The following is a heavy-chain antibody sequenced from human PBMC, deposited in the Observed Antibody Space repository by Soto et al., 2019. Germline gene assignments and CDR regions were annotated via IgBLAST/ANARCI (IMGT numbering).Heavy chain of an antibody. CDR3: ARMSALDI. CDR1: GGSISSYY. J-gene: IGHJ3*02. Sequence: PSETLSLTCTVSGGSISSYYWSWIRQPPGKGLEWIGYIYYSGSTNYNPSLKSRVTISVDTSKNQFSLKLSSVTAADTAMYYCARMSALDIWGQGTMVTVSS. V-gene: IGHV4-59*01. CDR2: IYYSGST.